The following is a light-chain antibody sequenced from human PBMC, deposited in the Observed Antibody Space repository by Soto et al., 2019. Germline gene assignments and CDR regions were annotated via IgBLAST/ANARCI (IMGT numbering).Light chain of an antibody. V-gene: IGKV4-1*01. J-gene: IGKJ3*01. CDR2: WAS. Sequence: DIVMTQSPDSLAVSLGERATINCKSSQSILYSSNNRNYLAWYQQKPGQPPKLLIYWASTRESGVPDRFSGSGSGTNFTLTVSSLQAEDLAIYYCQQYYSTPPTFGPGTKVDIK. CDR1: QSILYSSNNRNY. CDR3: QQYYSTPPT.